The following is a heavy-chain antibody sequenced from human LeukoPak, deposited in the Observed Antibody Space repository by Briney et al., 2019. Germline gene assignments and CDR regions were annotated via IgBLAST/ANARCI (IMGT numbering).Heavy chain of an antibody. D-gene: IGHD6-6*01. J-gene: IGHJ4*02. CDR1: GFTFSSYG. CDR2: IRCDGSNK. Sequence: GGSLRLSCAASGFTFSSYGMHWVRQAPGKGLEWVAFIRCDGSNKYYADSVKGRFTISRDNSKNTLYLQMNSLRAEDTAVYYCAKSDLAACHDYWGQGTLVTVSS. CDR3: AKSDLAACHDY. V-gene: IGHV3-30*02.